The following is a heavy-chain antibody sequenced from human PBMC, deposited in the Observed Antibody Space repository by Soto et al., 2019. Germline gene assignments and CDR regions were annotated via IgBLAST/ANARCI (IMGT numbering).Heavy chain of an antibody. CDR3: ARRGDYGEPTYYYYAMDV. CDR1: GYRFTDYG. J-gene: IGHJ6*02. Sequence: GESLKISCQASGYRFTDYGIGWVRQMPGKRLEWMGIIYPGDSDIRYSPSFQGQVTISADKPISTAYLQWSSLKASDTAMFYCARRGDYGEPTYYYYAMDVWGQGTTVTVSS. D-gene: IGHD4-17*01. V-gene: IGHV5-51*04. CDR2: IYPGDSDI.